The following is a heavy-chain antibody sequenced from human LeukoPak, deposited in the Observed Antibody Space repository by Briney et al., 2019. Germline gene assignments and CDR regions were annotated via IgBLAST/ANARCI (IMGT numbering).Heavy chain of an antibody. V-gene: IGHV1-69*05. CDR3: ARETDSSGYIVVYFDY. D-gene: IGHD6-19*01. Sequence: SVKVSCKASGGTFSSYAISWVRQAPGQGLEWMGRIIPILGTANYAQKFQGRVTITTDESTSTAYMELSSLRSEDTAVYYCARETDSSGYIVVYFDYWGQGTLVTVSS. CDR1: GGTFSSYA. J-gene: IGHJ4*02. CDR2: IIPILGTA.